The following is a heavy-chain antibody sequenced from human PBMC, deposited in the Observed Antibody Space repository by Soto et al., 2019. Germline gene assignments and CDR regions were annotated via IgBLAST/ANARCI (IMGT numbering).Heavy chain of an antibody. CDR3: ARERGDGSGWRIDS. CDR1: PGSISSYF. Sequence: PSETLSLTCTVSPGSISSYFCNWIRQSAGKGLEWIGRIYTGGSPNYNPSLKSRVTMSADTSKNHFSLKLTSVTAADTAVYYCARERGDGSGWRIDSWGPGILVTVSS. D-gene: IGHD6-19*01. J-gene: IGHJ4*02. V-gene: IGHV4-4*07. CDR2: IYTGGSP.